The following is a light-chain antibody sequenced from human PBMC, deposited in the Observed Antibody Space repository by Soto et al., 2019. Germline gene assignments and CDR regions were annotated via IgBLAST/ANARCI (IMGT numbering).Light chain of an antibody. V-gene: IGLV8-61*01. J-gene: IGLJ2*01. CDR1: SGSVSTNFY. CDR3: VLYMGNGIVA. Sequence: QTVVTQEPSFSVSPGGAVTLTCGLSSGSVSTNFYPSWYQQTPGQAPRTLIYNTNTRSSGVPDRFSGSILGNKAALTITGAQADDESDYYCVLYMGNGIVAFGGGTKVTVL. CDR2: NTN.